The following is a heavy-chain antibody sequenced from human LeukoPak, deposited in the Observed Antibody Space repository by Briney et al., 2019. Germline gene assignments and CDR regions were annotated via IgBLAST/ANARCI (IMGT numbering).Heavy chain of an antibody. CDR2: ISAYNGNT. CDR3: ARTPIPNYYYYYMDV. Sequence: GASVKVSCKASGYTFTSYGISWVRQAPGQGLEWMGWISAYNGNTNCAQKLQGRVTMTTDTSTSTAYMELRSLRSDDTAVYYCARTPIPNYYYYYMDVWGKGTTVTVSS. J-gene: IGHJ6*03. CDR1: GYTFTSYG. V-gene: IGHV1-18*01. D-gene: IGHD2-2*02.